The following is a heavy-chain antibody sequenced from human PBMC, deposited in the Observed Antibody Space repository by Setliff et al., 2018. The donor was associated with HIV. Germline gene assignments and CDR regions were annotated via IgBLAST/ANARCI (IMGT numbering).Heavy chain of an antibody. CDR3: AKTLPTLYPPHDYYFAMDV. CDR2: ISGSGGST. CDR1: GFTFISYA. Sequence: GGSLRLSCAVSGFTFISYAMSWVRQAPGKGLEWVSAISGSGGSTYYADSVKGRFTISRDNSKNTLYLQMNSLRAEDTAVYYCAKTLPTLYPPHDYYFAMDVWGQGTTVTVSS. D-gene: IGHD2-15*01. J-gene: IGHJ6*02. V-gene: IGHV3-23*01.